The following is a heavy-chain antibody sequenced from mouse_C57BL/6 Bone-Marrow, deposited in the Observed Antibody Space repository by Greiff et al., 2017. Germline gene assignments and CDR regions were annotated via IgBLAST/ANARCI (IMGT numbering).Heavy chain of an antibody. J-gene: IGHJ1*03. CDR1: GYTFTSYW. CDR3: ARGGCSSLGYFDV. Sequence: QVQLQQPGAELVRPGSSVKLSCKASGYTFTSYWMHWVKQRPIQGLEWIGNIDPSDSETHYNQKFKDKATLTVDKSSSTAYMQLSSLTSEDSAVYYGARGGCSSLGYFDVWGTGTTVTVSS. V-gene: IGHV1-52*01. D-gene: IGHD1-1*01. CDR2: IDPSDSET.